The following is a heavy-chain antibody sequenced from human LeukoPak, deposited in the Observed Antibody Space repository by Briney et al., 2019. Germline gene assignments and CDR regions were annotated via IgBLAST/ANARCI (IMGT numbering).Heavy chain of an antibody. CDR2: IYYSGST. CDR1: GGSISSYY. CDR3: ARHEFRSSGWYVPAYYFDY. Sequence: KPSETLSLTCTVSGGSISSYYWSWIRQPPGKGLEWIGYIYYSGSTNYNPSLKSRVTISVDTSKNQFSLKLSSVTAADTAVYYCARHEFRSSGWYVPAYYFDYWGQGTLVTVSS. J-gene: IGHJ4*02. V-gene: IGHV4-59*08. D-gene: IGHD6-19*01.